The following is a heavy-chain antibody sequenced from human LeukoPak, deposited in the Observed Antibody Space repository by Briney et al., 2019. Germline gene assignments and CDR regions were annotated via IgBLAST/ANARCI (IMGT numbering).Heavy chain of an antibody. D-gene: IGHD3/OR15-3a*01. CDR2: IKQEGCER. Sequence: GGPLRLSCAASGFTFSDYWTTWVREAPGKGREWVAHIKQEGCERYYGDSVKGRFAISRHNPKNVVYLQMNVVGSEDTAIYYCARGWTFRFLLDFWGQRTLVTVSS. V-gene: IGHV3-7*01. CDR1: GFTFSDYW. J-gene: IGHJ4*02. CDR3: ARGWTFRFLLDF.